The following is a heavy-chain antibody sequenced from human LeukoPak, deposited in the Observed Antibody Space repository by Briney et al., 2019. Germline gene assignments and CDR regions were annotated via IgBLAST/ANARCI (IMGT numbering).Heavy chain of an antibody. CDR1: GFTFSSYG. Sequence: PGGSLRLSCAASGFTFSSYGMHWVRQAPGKGLEWVAFIRYDGSNKYYADSVKGRFTISRDNAKNSLYLQMNSLRAEDTAVYYCVRDPYDSSGYPTGAFDIWGQGTMVTVSS. D-gene: IGHD3-22*01. CDR3: VRDPYDSSGYPTGAFDI. V-gene: IGHV3-30*02. CDR2: IRYDGSNK. J-gene: IGHJ3*02.